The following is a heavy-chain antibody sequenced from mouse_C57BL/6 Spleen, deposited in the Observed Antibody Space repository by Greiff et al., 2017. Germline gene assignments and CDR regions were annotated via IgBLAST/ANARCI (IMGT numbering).Heavy chain of an antibody. Sequence: VQLQQSGAELARPGASVKLSCKASGYTFTSYGISWVKQRPGQGLEWIGEIYPRSGNTYYNEKFKGKATLTADKSSSTAYLVLRSLTSEDAAVYFCARTALTGANDIDYWGQGTTLTVSS. D-gene: IGHD4-1*01. J-gene: IGHJ2*01. CDR1: GYTFTSYG. CDR3: ARTALTGANDIDY. V-gene: IGHV1-81*01. CDR2: IYPRSGNT.